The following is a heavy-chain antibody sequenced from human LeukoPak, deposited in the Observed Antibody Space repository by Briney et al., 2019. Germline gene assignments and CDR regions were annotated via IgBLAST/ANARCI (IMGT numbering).Heavy chain of an antibody. J-gene: IGHJ4*02. CDR1: GFSFSRYG. CDR3: AKDQAPYQ. V-gene: IGHV3-33*06. CDR2: IWYDGSKK. D-gene: IGHD2-2*01. Sequence: GGSLRLSCAASGFSFSRYGMHWVRQAPGKGLGWVAVIWYDGSKKYYSDSVKGRFTISRDNSNNTLYLQMNSLRAEDTAVYYCAKDQAPYQWGQGTLVTVSS.